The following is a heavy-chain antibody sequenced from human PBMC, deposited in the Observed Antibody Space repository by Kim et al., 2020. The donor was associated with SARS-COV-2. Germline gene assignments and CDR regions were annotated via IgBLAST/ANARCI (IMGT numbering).Heavy chain of an antibody. CDR2: ISGSGGST. V-gene: IGHV3-23*01. CDR1: GFTFSSYA. Sequence: GGSLRLSCAASGFTFSSYAMSWVRQAPGKGLEWVSAISGSGGSTYYADSVKGRFTISRDNSKNTLYLQMNSLRAEDTAVYYCAKEKGDPRRYFDWSPNYYFDYWGQGALVTVSS. D-gene: IGHD3-9*01. CDR3: AKEKGDPRRYFDWSPNYYFDY. J-gene: IGHJ4*02.